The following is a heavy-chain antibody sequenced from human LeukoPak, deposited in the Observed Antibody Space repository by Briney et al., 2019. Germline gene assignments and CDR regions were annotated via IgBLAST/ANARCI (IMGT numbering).Heavy chain of an antibody. Sequence: ASVKVSCKTSGYTFTGYYMHWVRQAPGQGLEWMGWIHPNSGGTNYPQKLQGRVTMTRDTSISTAYMELSSLRSDDTAVYYCARLWGKFDAFDIWGQGTMVTVSS. V-gene: IGHV1-2*02. D-gene: IGHD7-27*01. CDR3: ARLWGKFDAFDI. CDR2: IHPNSGGT. J-gene: IGHJ3*02. CDR1: GYTFTGYY.